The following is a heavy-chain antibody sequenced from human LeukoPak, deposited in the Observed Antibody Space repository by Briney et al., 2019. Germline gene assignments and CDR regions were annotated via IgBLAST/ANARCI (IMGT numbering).Heavy chain of an antibody. V-gene: IGHV4-4*07. CDR1: GGSISSYF. CDR2: IYASGST. J-gene: IGHJ5*02. D-gene: IGHD3-10*01. Sequence: TSETLSLTCTVSGGSISSYFWSWIRQPAGKGLEWIGRIYASGSTNYNPSLKSRVTMSVDTSKNQLSLKLSSVTAADTAVYYCARDRHYGSGRNDWVDPWGQGTLVTVSS. CDR3: ARDRHYGSGRNDWVDP.